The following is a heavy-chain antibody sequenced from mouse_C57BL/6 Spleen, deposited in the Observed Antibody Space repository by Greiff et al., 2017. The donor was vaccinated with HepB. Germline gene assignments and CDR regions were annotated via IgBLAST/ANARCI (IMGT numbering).Heavy chain of an antibody. D-gene: IGHD1-1*01. Sequence: VQLQQSGTELIRPGTSVKVSCKASGYAFTNYLIEWVKQRPGQGLEWIGVTNPGSGGTNYNEKFKGKATLTADKSSSTAYMQLSSLTSEDSAVYCCARSQFITTGFAYWGQGTLVTVSA. CDR1: GYAFTNYL. J-gene: IGHJ3*01. CDR3: ARSQFITTGFAY. V-gene: IGHV1-54*01. CDR2: TNPGSGGT.